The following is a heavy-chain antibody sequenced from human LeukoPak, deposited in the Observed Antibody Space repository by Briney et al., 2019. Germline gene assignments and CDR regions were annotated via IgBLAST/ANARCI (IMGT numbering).Heavy chain of an antibody. J-gene: IGHJ3*02. CDR2: INHSGST. V-gene: IGHV4-34*01. D-gene: IGHD3-10*01. Sequence: SETLSLTCAVYGGSFSGYYWSWIRQPPGKGLEWIGEINHSGSTNYNPSLKSRVTISVDTSKNQFSLKLSSVTAADTAVYYCARDRRRPHHYYGSGSSLDAFNIWGQGTMVTVSS. CDR1: GGSFSGYY. CDR3: ARDRRRPHHYYGSGSSLDAFNI.